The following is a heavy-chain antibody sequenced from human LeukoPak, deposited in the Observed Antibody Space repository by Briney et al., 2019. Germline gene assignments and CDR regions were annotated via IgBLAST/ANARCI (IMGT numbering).Heavy chain of an antibody. V-gene: IGHV3-23*01. D-gene: IGHD3-9*01. CDR3: AGDRGKLRYFDL. J-gene: IGHJ4*02. Sequence: PGGSLRLSCAASGFTFSSYAMSWVRQAPGKGLEWVSAISGSGGSTYYADSVKGRFTISRDNSKNTLYLQMSSLRVEDTAVYYCAGDRGKLRYFDLWGQGTLLTVSS. CDR1: GFTFSSYA. CDR2: ISGSGGST.